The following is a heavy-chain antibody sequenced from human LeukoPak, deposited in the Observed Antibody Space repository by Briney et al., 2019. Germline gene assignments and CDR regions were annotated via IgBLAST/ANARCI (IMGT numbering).Heavy chain of an antibody. CDR3: AREHMTRVTLDY. D-gene: IGHD4-17*01. V-gene: IGHV1-18*01. CDR1: GYTFTSHG. CDR2: ISIFNANT. Sequence: ASVKVSCKASGYTFTSHGISWVRQAPGQGLEWMGWISIFNANTNYAEKFQGRVTMTTDTSTRTAYMELRSLRSDDTAVYYCAREHMTRVTLDYWGQGTLVTVSS. J-gene: IGHJ4*02.